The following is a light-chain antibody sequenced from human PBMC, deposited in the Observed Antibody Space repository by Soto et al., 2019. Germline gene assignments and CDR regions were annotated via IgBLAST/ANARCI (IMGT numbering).Light chain of an antibody. J-gene: IGLJ1*01. CDR3: CSYAGSSTPYV. V-gene: IGLV2-23*01. Sequence: QSALTQPASVSGSPGQSMTISWTGTSSDVGSYNLVSWYQQHPGKAPKLMIYEGSKRPSGVSNRFSGSKSGNTASLTISGLQAEDEADYYCCSYAGSSTPYVFGTGTKVTVL. CDR2: EGS. CDR1: SSDVGSYNL.